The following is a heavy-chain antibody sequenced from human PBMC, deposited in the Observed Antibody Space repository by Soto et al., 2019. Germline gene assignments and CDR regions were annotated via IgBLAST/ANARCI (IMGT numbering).Heavy chain of an antibody. CDR3: ATSNYSDSSGYYFAPPQHPDY. CDR1: GFTFSSYA. D-gene: IGHD3-22*01. V-gene: IGHV3-30-3*01. Sequence: QVQLVESGGGVVQPGRSLRLSCAASGFTFSSYAMHWVRQAPGKGLEWVAVISYDGSNKYYADSVKGRFTISRDNSKNPLYLQMNSLRAEDTAVYYCATSNYSDSSGYYFAPPQHPDYWGQGTLVTVSS. J-gene: IGHJ4*02. CDR2: ISYDGSNK.